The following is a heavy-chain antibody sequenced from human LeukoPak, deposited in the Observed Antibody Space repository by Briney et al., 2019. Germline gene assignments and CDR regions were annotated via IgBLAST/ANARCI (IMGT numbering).Heavy chain of an antibody. D-gene: IGHD5-18*01. Sequence: GGSLRLSCAASGFTVSSNYMSWVLQAPGKGLEWVSVIYSGGSTYYADSVKGRFTISRHNSKNTLYLQMNSLRAEDTAVYYCASLRGYSYEYYFDYWGQGTLVTVSS. CDR3: ASLRGYSYEYYFDY. CDR2: IYSGGST. V-gene: IGHV3-53*04. J-gene: IGHJ4*02. CDR1: GFTVSSNY.